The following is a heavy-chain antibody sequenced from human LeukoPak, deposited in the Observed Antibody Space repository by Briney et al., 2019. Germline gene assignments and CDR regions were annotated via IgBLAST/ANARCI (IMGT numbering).Heavy chain of an antibody. CDR1: GYSFTNYW. J-gene: IGHJ4*02. V-gene: IGHV5-51*01. CDR3: ARHAYDSSGYYIDY. D-gene: IGHD3-22*01. CDR2: IYPGDSDT. Sequence: GESLKISCKVSGYSFTNYWIGWVRQMPGKGLEWMGIIYPGDSDTRYSPSFQGQVTVSADKSISTAYLQWSSLKASDTAMYYCARHAYDSSGYYIDYWGQGTLVTVSS.